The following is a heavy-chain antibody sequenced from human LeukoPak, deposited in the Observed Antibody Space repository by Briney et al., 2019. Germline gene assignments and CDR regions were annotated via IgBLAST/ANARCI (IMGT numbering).Heavy chain of an antibody. CDR3: AKDSRAYSSSWYFFDY. J-gene: IGHJ4*02. V-gene: IGHV3-23*01. Sequence: PGGSLRLSCAASGFTFSSYAMSWVRQAPGKGLEWVSAISGSGGSTYYADSVKGRFTISRDNPKNTLYLQMNSLRAEDTAVYYCAKDSRAYSSSWYFFDYWGQGTPVTVSS. CDR2: ISGSGGST. CDR1: GFTFSSYA. D-gene: IGHD6-13*01.